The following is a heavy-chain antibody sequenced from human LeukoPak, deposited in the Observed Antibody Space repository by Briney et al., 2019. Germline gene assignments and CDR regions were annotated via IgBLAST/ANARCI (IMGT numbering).Heavy chain of an antibody. CDR2: MNPNSGNT. Sequence: ASVKVSCKASGYTFTSYDINWVRQATGQGLEWMGWMNPNSGNTGYAQKFQGRVTMTRDTSISTAYMELSRLRSDDTAVYYCARVARELLIGDYYYYMDVWGKGTTVTVSS. D-gene: IGHD1-26*01. CDR3: ARVARELLIGDYYYYMDV. V-gene: IGHV1-8*01. J-gene: IGHJ6*03. CDR1: GYTFTSYD.